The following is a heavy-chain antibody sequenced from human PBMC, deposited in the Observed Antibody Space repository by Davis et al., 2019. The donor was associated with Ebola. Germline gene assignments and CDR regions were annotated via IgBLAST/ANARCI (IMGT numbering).Heavy chain of an antibody. Sequence: PGGSLELSCAASGFTFSVPAMHWVRQPPGKGLGWVGRVRSKPNSYATAYAASVKGRFTISRDDSKNTVYLQMNSLKTEDTAVYYCTRFSSSSDVLFDYWGQGTLVTVSS. V-gene: IGHV3-73*01. CDR1: GFTFSVPA. D-gene: IGHD6-6*01. J-gene: IGHJ4*02. CDR3: TRFSSSSDVLFDY. CDR2: VRSKPNSYAT.